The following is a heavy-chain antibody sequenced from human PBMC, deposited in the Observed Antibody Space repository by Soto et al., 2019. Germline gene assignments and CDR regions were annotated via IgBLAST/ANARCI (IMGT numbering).Heavy chain of an antibody. Sequence: GSLRLSCAASGFTFSSYGMHWVRQAPGKGLEWVAVISYDGSNKYYADSVKGRFTISRDNSKNTLYLQMNSLRAEDTAVYYCAKDHLYDFWSGYGHYYGMDVWGQGTTVT. D-gene: IGHD3-3*01. J-gene: IGHJ6*02. CDR3: AKDHLYDFWSGYGHYYGMDV. CDR2: ISYDGSNK. CDR1: GFTFSSYG. V-gene: IGHV3-30*18.